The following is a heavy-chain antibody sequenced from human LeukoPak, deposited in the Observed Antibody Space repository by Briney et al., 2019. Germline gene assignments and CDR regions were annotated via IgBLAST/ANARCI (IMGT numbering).Heavy chain of an antibody. CDR1: GGTFSSYA. Sequence: GASVKVSCKASGGTFSSYAISWVRQAPGQGLEWMGGIIPIFGTANYAQKFQGRVTITADESTSTAYMELSSLRSEDTAVYYCARGYYGSGSYLLDYYYMDVWGKGTTVTISS. CDR3: ARGYYGSGSYLLDYYYMDV. J-gene: IGHJ6*03. V-gene: IGHV1-69*13. D-gene: IGHD3-10*01. CDR2: IIPIFGTA.